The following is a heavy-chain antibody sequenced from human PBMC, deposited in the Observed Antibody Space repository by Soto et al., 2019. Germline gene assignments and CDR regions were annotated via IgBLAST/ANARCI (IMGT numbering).Heavy chain of an antibody. CDR1: GGSISSYY. CDR2: VYYSGST. CDR3: GRLEGLATISYYFDY. Sequence: SETLSLTCTVSGGSISSYYWSWSRLPPGKGLEWIGSVYYSGSTYYNPSLESRVTISVDKSKNQFSLKLMSLSAADTAVYYCGRLEGLATISYYFDYWGQGALVTVSS. J-gene: IGHJ4*02. V-gene: IGHV4-59*08. D-gene: IGHD3-9*01.